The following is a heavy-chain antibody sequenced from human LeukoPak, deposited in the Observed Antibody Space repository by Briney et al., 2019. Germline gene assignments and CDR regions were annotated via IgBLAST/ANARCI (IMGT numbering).Heavy chain of an antibody. V-gene: IGHV4-59*01. D-gene: IGHD3-3*01. Sequence: SETLSLTCTVSGGSISSYYWSWIRQPPGKGLEWIGYIYYSGTTDYNPSLKSRVTISVDTSKNQFSLKLSSVTTADTAVYYCARETLWSGYFEYWGQGTLVTVSS. CDR3: ARETLWSGYFEY. CDR1: GGSISSYY. J-gene: IGHJ4*02. CDR2: IYYSGTT.